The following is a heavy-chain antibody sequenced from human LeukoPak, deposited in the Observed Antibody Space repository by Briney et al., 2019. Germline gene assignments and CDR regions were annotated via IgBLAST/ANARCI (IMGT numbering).Heavy chain of an antibody. J-gene: IGHJ3*02. V-gene: IGHV3-30*18. D-gene: IGHD5-24*01. CDR1: GFTFSSYG. CDR3: AKDPGMATKGGAFDI. CDR2: ISYDGSNK. Sequence: GGSLRLSCAASGFTFSSYGMHWVRQAPGKGLEWVAVISYDGSNKYYADSVKGRFTISRDNSKNTLYLQMNSLRAEDTAVYYCAKDPGMATKGGAFDIWGQGTMVTVSS.